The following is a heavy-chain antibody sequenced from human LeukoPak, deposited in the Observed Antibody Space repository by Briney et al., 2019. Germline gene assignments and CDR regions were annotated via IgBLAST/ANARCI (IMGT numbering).Heavy chain of an antibody. J-gene: IGHJ6*02. Sequence: GGSLRLSCAASGFTFSSYWMHWVRQAPGKGLEWVSAISGSGGSTYYADSVKGRFTISRDNSKNTLYLQMNSLRAEDTAVYYCAKDLSSNYYYGMDVWGQGTTVTVSS. CDR3: AKDLSSNYYYGMDV. D-gene: IGHD2/OR15-2a*01. V-gene: IGHV3-23*01. CDR2: ISGSGGST. CDR1: GFTFSSYW.